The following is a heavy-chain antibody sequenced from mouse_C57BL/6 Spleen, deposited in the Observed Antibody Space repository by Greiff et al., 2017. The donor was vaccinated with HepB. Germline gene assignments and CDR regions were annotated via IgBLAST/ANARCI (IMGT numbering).Heavy chain of an antibody. D-gene: IGHD3-2*02. Sequence: VQLQQSGPELVKPGASVKISCKASGYAFSSSWMNWVKQRPGKGLEWIGRIYPGDGDTNYNGKFKGKATLTADKSSSTAYMQLSSLTSEDSAVYFCARVLDSSGYYAMDYWGQGTSVTVSS. CDR2: IYPGDGDT. V-gene: IGHV1-82*01. CDR3: ARVLDSSGYYAMDY. CDR1: GYAFSSSW. J-gene: IGHJ4*01.